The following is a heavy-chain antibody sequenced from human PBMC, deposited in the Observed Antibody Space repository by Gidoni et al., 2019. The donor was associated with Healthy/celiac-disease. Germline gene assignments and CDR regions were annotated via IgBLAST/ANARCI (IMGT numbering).Heavy chain of an antibody. D-gene: IGHD4-17*01. CDR3: ARHRTSLTVAYDY. Sequence: QVQLQESGPGLVKPSETLSLTCTVSGGSISSYYWSWIRQPPGKGLEWIGYIYYSGSTNYNPSLKSRVTISVDTSKNQFSLKLSSVTAADTAVYYCARHRTSLTVAYDYWGQGTLVTVSS. CDR2: IYYSGST. V-gene: IGHV4-59*08. CDR1: GGSISSYY. J-gene: IGHJ4*02.